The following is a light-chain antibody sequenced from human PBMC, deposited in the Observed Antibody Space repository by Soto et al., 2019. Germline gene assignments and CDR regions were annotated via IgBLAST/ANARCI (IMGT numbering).Light chain of an antibody. Sequence: DIVMTQSPLSLPVTPGEPASISCRSSESLLQSNGYNFLDWYLQKPGQSPQLLIYLGSNRASGVPERFTGSGSGTDFTLKISRVQAEDVGVYFCMQTLQTRWTFGQGTKVDIK. J-gene: IGKJ1*01. CDR1: ESLLQSNGYNF. V-gene: IGKV2-28*01. CDR3: MQTLQTRWT. CDR2: LGS.